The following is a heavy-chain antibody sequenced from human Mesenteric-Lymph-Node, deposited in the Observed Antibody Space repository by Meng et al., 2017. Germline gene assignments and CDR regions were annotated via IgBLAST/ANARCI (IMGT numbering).Heavy chain of an antibody. CDR2: IRSKAYGGTT. J-gene: IGHJ6*02. D-gene: IGHD4-17*01. CDR3: SRDGDNLSYGMDV. V-gene: IGHV3-49*04. CDR1: GFTFGDYT. Sequence: GESLKISCTASGFTFGDYTMSWVRQAPGKGLEWVGFIRSKAYGGTTEYAASVKGRFTISRDDSKSIAYLQMNSLKTEDTAVYYCSRDGDNLSYGMDVWGQGTTVNGSS.